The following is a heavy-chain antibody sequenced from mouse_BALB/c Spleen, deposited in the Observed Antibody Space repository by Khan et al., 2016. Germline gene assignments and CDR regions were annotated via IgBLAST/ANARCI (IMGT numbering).Heavy chain of an antibody. CDR3: VRGANYEYFDV. V-gene: IGHV11-2*02. CDR2: INSDGRAT. CDR1: GFTFSGFW. J-gene: IGHJ1*01. D-gene: IGHD1-1*01. Sequence: EVQLVETGGGLVQPGGSRGLSCEGSGFTFSGFWMSWVRQTPGKTLEWIGDINSDGRATNYAQSIKERFTISREKDKSTLYLQMSNVRTEDTATSFCVRGANYEYFDVWGAGTTVTVSS.